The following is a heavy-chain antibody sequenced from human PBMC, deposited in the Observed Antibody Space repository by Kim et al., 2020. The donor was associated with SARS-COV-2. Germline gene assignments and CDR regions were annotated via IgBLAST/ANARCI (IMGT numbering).Heavy chain of an antibody. J-gene: IGHJ4*02. Sequence: ASVKVSCKASGYTFTSYDINWVRQATGQGLEWMGWMNPNSGNTGYAQKFQGRVTMTRNTSISTAYMELSSLRSEDTAVYYCARGDYDSSGYPYYFDYWGQGTLVTVSS. D-gene: IGHD3-22*01. V-gene: IGHV1-8*01. CDR2: MNPNSGNT. CDR1: GYTFTSYD. CDR3: ARGDYDSSGYPYYFDY.